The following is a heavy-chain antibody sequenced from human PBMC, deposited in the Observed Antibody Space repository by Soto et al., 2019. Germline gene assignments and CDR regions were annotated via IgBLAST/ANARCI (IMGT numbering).Heavy chain of an antibody. Sequence: ASVKVSCKASGGTFSSYAISWVRQAPGQGLEWMGGIIPIFGTANYAQKFQGRVTITADESTSTAYMGLSSLRSEDTAVCYCASRNPSSSWAGMDVWGQGTTVTVSS. CDR3: ASRNPSSSWAGMDV. V-gene: IGHV1-69*13. J-gene: IGHJ6*02. CDR2: IIPIFGTA. CDR1: GGTFSSYA. D-gene: IGHD6-6*01.